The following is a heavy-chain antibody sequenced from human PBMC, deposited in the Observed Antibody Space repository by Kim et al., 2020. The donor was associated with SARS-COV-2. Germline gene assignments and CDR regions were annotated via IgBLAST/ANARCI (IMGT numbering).Heavy chain of an antibody. CDR2: IYSGGST. Sequence: GGSLRLSCAASGFTVSSNYMSWVRQAPGKGLEWVSVIYSGGSTYYADSVKGRFTISRDNSKNTLYLQMNSLRAEDTAVYYCARDFTYYYDSSGYYSYYYYYGMDVWGQGTTVTVSS. V-gene: IGHV3-66*01. D-gene: IGHD3-22*01. J-gene: IGHJ6*02. CDR3: ARDFTYYYDSSGYYSYYYYYGMDV. CDR1: GFTVSSNY.